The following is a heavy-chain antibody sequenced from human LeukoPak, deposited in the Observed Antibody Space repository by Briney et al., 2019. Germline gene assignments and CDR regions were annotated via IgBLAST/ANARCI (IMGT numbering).Heavy chain of an antibody. CDR1: GFTFSDYY. J-gene: IGHJ6*02. D-gene: IGHD3-22*01. CDR2: ISSSGSTI. Sequence: PGGSLRLSCAASGFTFSDYYMSRIRQAPGKGLEWVSYISSSGSTIYYADSVKGRFTISRDNAKNSLYLQMNSLRAEDTAVYYCAREWLLPPYYYYYGMDVWGQGTTVTVSS. V-gene: IGHV3-11*01. CDR3: AREWLLPPYYYYYGMDV.